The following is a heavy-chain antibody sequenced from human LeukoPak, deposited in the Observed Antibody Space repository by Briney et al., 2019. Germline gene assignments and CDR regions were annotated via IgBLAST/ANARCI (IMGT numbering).Heavy chain of an antibody. V-gene: IGHV4-30-4*08. CDR3: ARQDYVWSWFDP. Sequence: NPSQTLSLTCSVSGGSISSGDFYWSWIRQPPGKGLEWIGYIYYSGNTYYNPPLKSRVTISVDTSKNQFSLKLSSVTAADTAVYYCARQDYVWSWFDPWGQGTLVTVSS. D-gene: IGHD4-17*01. CDR1: GGSISSGDFY. CDR2: IYYSGNT. J-gene: IGHJ5*02.